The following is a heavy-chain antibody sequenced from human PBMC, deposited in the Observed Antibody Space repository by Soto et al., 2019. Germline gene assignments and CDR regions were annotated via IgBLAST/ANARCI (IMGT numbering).Heavy chain of an antibody. CDR2: ISNTGGNT. Sequence: PGGSLRLSCVASGFSFGDYAMSWVRQAPGKGLEWVSAISNTGGNTYYADSVKGRFTISRDNSKNTLYVQMNSLTAEDTAVYYCAKYASSIWSLFDYWGQGTLVTVSS. V-gene: IGHV3-23*01. D-gene: IGHD6-13*01. J-gene: IGHJ4*02. CDR1: GFSFGDYA. CDR3: AKYASSIWSLFDY.